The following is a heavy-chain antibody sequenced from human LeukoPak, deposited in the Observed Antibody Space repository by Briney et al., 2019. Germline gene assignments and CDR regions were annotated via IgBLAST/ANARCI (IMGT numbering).Heavy chain of an antibody. J-gene: IGHJ5*02. D-gene: IGHD3-22*01. CDR1: SDSFSLYY. CDR2: LHPNGGV. CDR3: ARVIGVNDKFFHP. Sequence: SETLSFTCNVSSDSFSLYYWSWLRQPAGKGLEWFGSLHPNGGVNYNPSLRSRVTLSGATSNKQVFLSLTAVTAAGTAVYYCARVIGVNDKFFHPWGQGTPVTVTS. V-gene: IGHV4-4*07.